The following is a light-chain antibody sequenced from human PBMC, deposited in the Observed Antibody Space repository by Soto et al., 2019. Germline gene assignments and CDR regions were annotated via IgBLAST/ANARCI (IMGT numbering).Light chain of an antibody. V-gene: IGLV2-11*01. CDR1: TSDVGGYDY. Sequence: QSVLTQPRSVSGSPGQSVTISCTGTTSDVGGYDYVSWYQQHPGKAPKLMIYDVIKRPSGVPDRFSGSKSGNTASLTISGLQAEDEADYYCCSYAGGYTFGAFVGGTKLTVL. J-gene: IGLJ2*01. CDR2: DVI. CDR3: CSYAGGYTFGA.